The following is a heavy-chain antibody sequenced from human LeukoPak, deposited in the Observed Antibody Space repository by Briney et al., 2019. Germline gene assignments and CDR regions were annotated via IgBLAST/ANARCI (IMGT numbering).Heavy chain of an antibody. D-gene: IGHD6-19*01. Sequence: PGGSLRLSCAASGFTFSSYGMHWVRQAPGKGLEWVAFIRYDGSNKYYADSVKGRFTISRDNSKNTLYLQMNSLRAEDTAVYYCAKEPMIAVAGTFGFKNRNYYYYGMDVWGQGTTVTVSS. CDR1: GFTFSSYG. CDR3: AKEPMIAVAGTFGFKNRNYYYYGMDV. CDR2: IRYDGSNK. V-gene: IGHV3-30*02. J-gene: IGHJ6*02.